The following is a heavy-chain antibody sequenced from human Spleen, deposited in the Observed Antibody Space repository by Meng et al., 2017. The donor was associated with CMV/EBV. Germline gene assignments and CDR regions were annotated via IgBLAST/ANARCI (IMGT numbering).Heavy chain of an antibody. CDR3: ANSLLDLADDY. CDR1: GFSLSTIGVG. V-gene: IGHV2-5*02. Sequence: QINWKESGPTLVQPQQALTLTCTFSGFSLSTIGVGVGWIRQPPGKGLEWLALIYWDDDKRYSRFLKSRLTINKDTSKNQVVLTMSNMDPVDTATYYCANSLLDLADDYWGQGTLVTVSS. J-gene: IGHJ4*02. CDR2: IYWDDDK.